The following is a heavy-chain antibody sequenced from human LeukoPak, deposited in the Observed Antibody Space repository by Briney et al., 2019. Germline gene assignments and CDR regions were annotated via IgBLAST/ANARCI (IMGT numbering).Heavy chain of an antibody. CDR3: EQDAQYEILTGLYAY. D-gene: IGHD3-9*01. CDR1: GFTFSSYA. V-gene: IGHV3-23*01. CDR2: ISGSGGST. J-gene: IGHJ4*02. Sequence: QTGGSLRLSCAASGFTFSSYAMSWVRQAPGKGLEWVSAISGSGGSTYYADSVKGRFTISRDNSKNTLYLQMNSLRAEDTAVYYCEQDAQYEILTGLYAYWGQGTLVTVSS.